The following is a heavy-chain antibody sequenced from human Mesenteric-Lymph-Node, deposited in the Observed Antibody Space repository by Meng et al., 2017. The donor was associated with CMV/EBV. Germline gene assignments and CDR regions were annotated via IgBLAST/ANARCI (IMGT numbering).Heavy chain of an antibody. CDR1: GGAFGGFF. CDR3: ARVCSSTSCNDY. D-gene: IGHD2-2*01. J-gene: IGHJ4*02. Sequence: LTCAVDGGAFGGFFWSWIRLPPGKGLEWIGEINQSGSTNYNPSLKSRVTMSVDTSKNQFSLKLRSVTAADTAIYYCARVCSSTSCNDYWGQGTLVTVSS. CDR2: INQSGST. V-gene: IGHV4-34*01.